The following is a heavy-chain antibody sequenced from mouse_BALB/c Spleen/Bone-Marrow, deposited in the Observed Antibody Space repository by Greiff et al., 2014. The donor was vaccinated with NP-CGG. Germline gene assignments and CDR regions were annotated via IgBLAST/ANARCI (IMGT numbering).Heavy chain of an antibody. CDR2: IRYSGST. Sequence: VQLQQSGPDLVKPSQSLSLTCTVTGYSITSGYSWHWIRQFPGNKLEWMGYIRYSGSTNYNPSLKSRISITRDTSKNQFFLQLNSVTTEDTATYYCARREGNHAAWFAYWGQGTLVTVSA. J-gene: IGHJ3*01. V-gene: IGHV3-1*02. D-gene: IGHD2-1*01. CDR3: ARREGNHAAWFAY. CDR1: GYSITSGYS.